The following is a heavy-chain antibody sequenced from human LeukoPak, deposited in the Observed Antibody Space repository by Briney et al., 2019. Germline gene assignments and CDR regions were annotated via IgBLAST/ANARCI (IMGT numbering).Heavy chain of an antibody. CDR3: ARVSSWYLNYYYYMDV. V-gene: IGHV1-18*01. J-gene: IGHJ6*03. D-gene: IGHD6-13*01. CDR2: ISAYNGNT. Sequence: ASVKVSCKASGYTFTSYGISWVRQAPGQGLEWMGWISAYNGNTNYAQKLQGRVTMTTDTSTSTAYMELRSLRSEDTAVYYCARVSSWYLNYYYYMDVWGKGTTVTVSS. CDR1: GYTFTSYG.